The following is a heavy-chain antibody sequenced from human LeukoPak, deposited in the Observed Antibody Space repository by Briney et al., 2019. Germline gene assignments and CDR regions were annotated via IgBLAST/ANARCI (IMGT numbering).Heavy chain of an antibody. CDR2: INTDGTVT. D-gene: IGHD6-19*01. Sequence: AGGSLRLSCALSAFTFSQDWILWVRQAPGKGLESVSRINTDGTVTTYADSVKGRFTVSRDNADNTMSLQMNSVRDEDTAVYYCATKQWLAPPPDSWGQGTPVTVSS. CDR1: AFTFSQDW. CDR3: ATKQWLAPPPDS. J-gene: IGHJ4*02. V-gene: IGHV3-74*01.